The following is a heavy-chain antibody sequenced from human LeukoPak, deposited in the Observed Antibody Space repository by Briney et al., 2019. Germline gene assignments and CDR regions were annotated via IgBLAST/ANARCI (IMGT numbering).Heavy chain of an antibody. V-gene: IGHV3-21*01. Sequence: GGSLRLSCAASGFTFSSHSMNWVRQAPGKGLEWVSSISSSSSYIYYADSVKGRFTISRDNAKNSLYLQMNSLRAEDTAVHYCAREMATITGYFQHWGQGTLVTVSS. J-gene: IGHJ1*01. CDR1: GFTFSSHS. CDR2: ISSSSSYI. D-gene: IGHD5-24*01. CDR3: AREMATITGYFQH.